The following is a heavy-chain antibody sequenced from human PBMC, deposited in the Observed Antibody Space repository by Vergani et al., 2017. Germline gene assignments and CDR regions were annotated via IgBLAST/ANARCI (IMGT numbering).Heavy chain of an antibody. V-gene: IGHV3-72*01. CDR3: ARLGYCSSTTCRQAFDI. Sequence: EVQLVESGGGLVQPGGSLRLSRAASGFTFSDHYLDWVRQAPGKGLEWVGRTRNKANSYTTEYAASVKGRFTISRDDSKNSLYLQMNSLKIEDTAVYYCARLGYCSSTTCRQAFDIWGQGTMVTVSS. D-gene: IGHD2-2*01. J-gene: IGHJ3*02. CDR1: GFTFSDHY. CDR2: TRNKANSYTT.